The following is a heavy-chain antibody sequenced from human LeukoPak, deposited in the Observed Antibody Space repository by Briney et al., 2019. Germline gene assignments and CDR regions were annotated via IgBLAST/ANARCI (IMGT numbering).Heavy chain of an antibody. J-gene: IGHJ3*02. D-gene: IGHD2-2*01. CDR1: GFTFSDYY. CDR3: ARLLGYCSSTSCQGDAFDI. V-gene: IGHV3-11*01. CDR2: IRSSGSTI. Sequence: GGSLRLSCAASGFTFSDYYMSWIRQAPGKGLEWVSYIRSSGSTIYYADSVKGRFTISRDNAKNSLYLQMNSLRAEDTAVYYCARLLGYCSSTSCQGDAFDIWGQGTMVTVSS.